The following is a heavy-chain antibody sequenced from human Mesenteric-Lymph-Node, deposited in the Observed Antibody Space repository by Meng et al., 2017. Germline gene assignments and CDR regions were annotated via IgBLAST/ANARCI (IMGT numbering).Heavy chain of an antibody. CDR1: GGSVSSNSAA. D-gene: IGHD3-3*01. CDR2: THFRSKWYS. J-gene: IGHJ5*02. Sequence: QLQQSVPGLLKHPQTPSLTCASSGGSVSSNSAAWSWIRQSPSRGLEWLGRTHFRSKWYSDYAESLQGRITIITDTSKNQFSLHLNSVTPDDTAVYFCARESGRWFDPWGQGNMVTVSS. CDR3: ARESGRWFDP. V-gene: IGHV6-1*01.